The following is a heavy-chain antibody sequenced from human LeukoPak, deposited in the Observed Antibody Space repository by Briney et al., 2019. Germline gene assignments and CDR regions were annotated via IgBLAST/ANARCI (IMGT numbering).Heavy chain of an antibody. V-gene: IGHV1-18*01. CDR2: TSAYNGNT. CDR3: ARVFSGFAAAGLIRD. J-gene: IGHJ4*02. D-gene: IGHD6-13*01. CDR1: GYTFTSYG. Sequence: GASVKVSCKASGYTFTSYGSSWVRQAPGQGLEWMGWTSAYNGNTTYEQKPQDRVTMTTDTSTSTAYMELRSMGSDDTAVYYCARVFSGFAAAGLIRDWGQGTLVTVSS.